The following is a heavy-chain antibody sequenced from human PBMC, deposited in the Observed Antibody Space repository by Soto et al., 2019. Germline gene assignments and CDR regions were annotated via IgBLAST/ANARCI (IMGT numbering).Heavy chain of an antibody. J-gene: IGHJ4*02. CDR3: AKGSTITMIVDSYAVDY. V-gene: IGHV3-23*01. CDR2: ISGSGGST. CDR1: GFTFSSYA. D-gene: IGHD3-22*01. Sequence: GGSLRLSCAASGFTFSSYAMSWVRQAPGKGLEWVSAISGSGGSTYYADSVKGRFTISRDNSKNTLYLQMNSLRAEDTAVYYCAKGSTITMIVDSYAVDYWGQGTLVTVSS.